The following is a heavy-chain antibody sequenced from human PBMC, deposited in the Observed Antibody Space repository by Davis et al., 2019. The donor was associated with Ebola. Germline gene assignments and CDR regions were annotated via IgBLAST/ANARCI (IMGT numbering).Heavy chain of an antibody. CDR2: INPSGGST. CDR3: ARDTKVYCSSTSCCGICD. V-gene: IGHV1-46*01. J-gene: IGHJ4*02. D-gene: IGHD2-2*01. CDR1: GYTFTSYY. Sequence: ASVKVSCKASGYTFTSYYMHWVRQAPGQGLEWMGIINPSGGSTSYAQKFQGRVTMTRDTSTSTVYMELSSLRSEDTAVYYCARDTKVYCSSTSCCGICDWGQGTLVTVSS.